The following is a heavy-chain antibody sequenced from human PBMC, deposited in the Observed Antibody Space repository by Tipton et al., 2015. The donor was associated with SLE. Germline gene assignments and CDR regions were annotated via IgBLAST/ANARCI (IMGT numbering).Heavy chain of an antibody. V-gene: IGHV1-18*01. Sequence: QSGPEVKRPGASVKVSCETSGYTFSNYGVTWVRQAPGQGLEWMGWISVYSGNTAYAQKVQGRLTITAETSTSTAYMELGSLRSDDTAVYYCARDARSSGLDAFDVWGQGTMVTVSS. CDR3: ARDARSSGLDAFDV. CDR1: GYTFSNYG. D-gene: IGHD3-22*01. CDR2: ISVYSGNT. J-gene: IGHJ3*01.